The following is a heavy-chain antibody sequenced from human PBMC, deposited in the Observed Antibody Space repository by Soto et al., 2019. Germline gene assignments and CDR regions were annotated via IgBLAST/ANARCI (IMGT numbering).Heavy chain of an antibody. CDR2: INHSGST. Sequence: KTSETLSLTCAVYGGSFSGYYWSWIRQPPGKGLEWIGEINHSGSTNYNPSLKSRVTISVDTSKNQFSLKLSSVTAADTAVYYCARGAPRGSYGRNDYYYYGMDVWGQGTTVTVSS. J-gene: IGHJ6*02. D-gene: IGHD5-18*01. CDR3: ARGAPRGSYGRNDYYYYGMDV. V-gene: IGHV4-34*01. CDR1: GGSFSGYY.